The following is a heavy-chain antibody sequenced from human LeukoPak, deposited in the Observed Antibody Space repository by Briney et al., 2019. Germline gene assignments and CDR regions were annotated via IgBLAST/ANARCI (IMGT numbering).Heavy chain of an antibody. CDR1: GGSISRGDYY. CDR2: IYYSGST. CDR3: ARDRRFGDSRYDY. J-gene: IGHJ4*02. D-gene: IGHD3-22*01. Sequence: SETLSLTCTVSGGSISRGDYYWSWIRQPPGRGLEWIGYIYYSGSTYYNPSLKSRVTISIDTSKNQFSLNLNSVTAADTAVYYCARDRRFGDSRYDYWGQGTLVTVSS. V-gene: IGHV4-30-4*01.